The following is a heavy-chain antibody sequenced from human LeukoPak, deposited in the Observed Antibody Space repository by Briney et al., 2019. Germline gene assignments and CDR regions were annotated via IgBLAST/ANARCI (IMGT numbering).Heavy chain of an antibody. J-gene: IGHJ6*04. CDR1: GFTFSSYG. V-gene: IGHV3-30*18. D-gene: IGHD6-13*01. Sequence: PGRSLRLSCAASGFTFSSYGMHWVRQAPGKGLEWVAVISYDGSNKYYADSVKGRFTISRDNSKNTLYLQMNSLRAEETAVYYGEKDLETAAGKKYYYGRDVWGKGPTVTVSS. CDR3: EKDLETAAGKKYYYGRDV. CDR2: ISYDGSNK.